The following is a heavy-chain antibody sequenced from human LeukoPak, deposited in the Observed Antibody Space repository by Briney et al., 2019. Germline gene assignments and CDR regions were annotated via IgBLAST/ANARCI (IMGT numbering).Heavy chain of an antibody. D-gene: IGHD2-21*02. CDR3: AREAYCGGDRYSEDFDY. J-gene: IGHJ4*02. CDR2: ISSSSSYI. V-gene: IGHV3-21*01. CDR1: GFTFSSYS. Sequence: KSGGSLRLSCAASGFTFSSYSMNWVRQAPGKGLEWVSSISSSSSYIYYADSVKGRFTISRDNAKNSLYLQMNSLRAEDTAVYYCAREAYCGGDRYSEDFDYWGQGTLVTVSS.